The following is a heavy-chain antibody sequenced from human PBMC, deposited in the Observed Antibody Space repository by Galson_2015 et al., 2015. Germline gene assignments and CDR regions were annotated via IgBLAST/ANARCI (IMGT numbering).Heavy chain of an antibody. CDR3: ARGWGISMVRGLPYYLDS. Sequence: CAISGDSVSSTSATWNWIRQSPSRGLEWLGRTYYKSKYYNDQAVSVRSRIAINPDTSENQFSLQLSSVTPEDTAVYYCARGWGISMVRGLPYYLDSWGQGTLVTVSS. J-gene: IGHJ4*02. D-gene: IGHD3-10*01. V-gene: IGHV6-1*01. CDR1: GDSVSSTSAT. CDR2: TYYKSKYYN.